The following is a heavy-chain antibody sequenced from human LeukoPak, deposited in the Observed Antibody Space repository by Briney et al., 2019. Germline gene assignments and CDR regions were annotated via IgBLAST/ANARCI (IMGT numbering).Heavy chain of an antibody. CDR1: GGSSSGYY. Sequence: SETLSLTCAVYGGSSSGYYWSWIRQPPGKGLEWIGEINHSGSTNYNPSLKSRVTISVDTSKNQFSLKLSSVTAADTAVYYCARHSSRITMIVVVNWGQGTMVTVSS. D-gene: IGHD3-22*01. J-gene: IGHJ3*01. CDR2: INHSGST. V-gene: IGHV4-34*01. CDR3: ARHSSRITMIVVVN.